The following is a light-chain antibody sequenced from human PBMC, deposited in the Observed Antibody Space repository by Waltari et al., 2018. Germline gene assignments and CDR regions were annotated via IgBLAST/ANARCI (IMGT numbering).Light chain of an antibody. CDR3: QAWDSSTAV. Sequence: SYELTQPPSVSVSPGPTASIPCSGDKLGDKYACWYQQKPGKSPLVVIYQDTRRPSGIPGRFSGSNSGNTATLIISGTQAMDEADYYCQAWDSSTAVFGGGTKLTVL. CDR2: QDT. J-gene: IGLJ3*02. V-gene: IGLV3-1*01. CDR1: KLGDKY.